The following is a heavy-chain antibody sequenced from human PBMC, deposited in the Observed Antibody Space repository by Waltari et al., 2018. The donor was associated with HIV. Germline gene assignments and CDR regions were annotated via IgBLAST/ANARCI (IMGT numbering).Heavy chain of an antibody. CDR2: ISYDGNNK. V-gene: IGHV3-30*18. J-gene: IGHJ4*02. D-gene: IGHD3-22*01. CDR1: GFPFSYSG. CDR3: VKDRGTFTMINEY. Sequence: QVQLVESGGGVVQPGRSLRLSCTASGFPFSYSGMHWVRQAPGKGLEWVAVISYDGNNKNYADSVKGRFTISRDNSKNTLYLQMNSLRADDTALYYCVKDRGTFTMINEYWGQGTLVTVSS.